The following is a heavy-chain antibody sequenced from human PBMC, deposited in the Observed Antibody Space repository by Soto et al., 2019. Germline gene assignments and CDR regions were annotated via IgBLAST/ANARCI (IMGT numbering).Heavy chain of an antibody. J-gene: IGHJ4*02. D-gene: IGHD3-22*01. CDR2: IVVGSGNT. CDR3: ATDAPPYYDDSSGYPAFDY. CDR1: GFTFTSSA. V-gene: IGHV1-58*01. Sequence: GASVKVSCKASGFTFTSSAVQWVRQARGQRLEWIGWIVVGSGNTNYAQKFQERVTITRDMSTSTAYMELSSLRSEDTAVYYCATDAPPYYDDSSGYPAFDYWGQGTLVTVSS.